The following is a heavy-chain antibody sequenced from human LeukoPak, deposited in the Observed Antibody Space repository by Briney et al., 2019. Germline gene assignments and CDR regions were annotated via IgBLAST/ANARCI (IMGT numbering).Heavy chain of an antibody. CDR3: ARGPHYHDSSGYSPSYSYAMDV. CDR1: GGSISSYY. J-gene: IGHJ6*02. D-gene: IGHD3-22*01. CDR2: IYYSRST. V-gene: IGHV4-59*01. Sequence: PSETLSLTCTVSGGSISSYYWSWIRQPPGKGLEWIGYIYYSRSTNYNPSLRSQVTISVDTSKNQFSLDLRSVTAADTAVYYCARGPHYHDSSGYSPSYSYAMDVWGQGTTVTVSS.